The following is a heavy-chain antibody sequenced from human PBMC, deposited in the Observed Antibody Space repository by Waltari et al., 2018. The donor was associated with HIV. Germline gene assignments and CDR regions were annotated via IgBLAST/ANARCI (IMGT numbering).Heavy chain of an antibody. Sequence: QVQLQQWGAGLLKPSETLSLTCAVYGGSFSDYYWSWIRQPPGKGLEWIGEISQRRITNYNPSLKSRVSISVDTSKNQFSLKLTSVTAADTAVYYCATMRSTIEGPPSDSWGQRTLVTVSS. D-gene: IGHD1-26*01. V-gene: IGHV4-34*01. J-gene: IGHJ4*02. CDR3: ATMRSTIEGPPSDS. CDR1: GGSFSDYY. CDR2: ISQRRIT.